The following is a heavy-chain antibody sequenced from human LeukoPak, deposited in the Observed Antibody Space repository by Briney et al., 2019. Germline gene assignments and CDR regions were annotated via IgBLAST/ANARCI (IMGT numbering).Heavy chain of an antibody. CDR2: ISGSGGST. CDR3: AKDLAVAGNSYYFDY. V-gene: IGHV3-23*01. Sequence: PGGSLRLSCAASGFXFSSYAISWVRQAPGKGLEWASAISGSGGSTYYADSVKGRFTISRDNSKNTLYLQMNSLRAEDTAVYYCAKDLAVAGNSYYFDYWGQGTLVTVSS. D-gene: IGHD6-19*01. CDR1: GFXFSSYA. J-gene: IGHJ4*02.